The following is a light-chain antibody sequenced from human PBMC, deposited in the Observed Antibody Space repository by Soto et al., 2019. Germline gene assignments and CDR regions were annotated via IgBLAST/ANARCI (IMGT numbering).Light chain of an antibody. CDR1: SSNIGAGYD. V-gene: IGLV1-40*01. Sequence: QSVLTQPPSVSGAPGQRVTISCTGTSSNIGAGYDVYWYQQLPGTAPKLLIYGNSNRPSGVPDRFSGSKSGTSASLAITGLQAEDEADYYCQSYDSSRSVVFGAGTKLTVL. CDR2: GNS. CDR3: QSYDSSRSVV. J-gene: IGLJ2*01.